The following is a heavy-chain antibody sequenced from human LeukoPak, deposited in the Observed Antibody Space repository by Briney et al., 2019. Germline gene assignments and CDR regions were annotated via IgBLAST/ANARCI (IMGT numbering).Heavy chain of an antibody. CDR1: IDSITSYY. V-gene: IGHV4-59*01. CDR2: IYHSGNT. CDR3: AREEGIAAAGALEY. J-gene: IGHJ4*02. Sequence: SETLSLTCSVPIDSITSYYWSWIRQPPGKGLEWIGFIYHSGNTNYNPSLATRVAMSVDTSKTQITLRLNSVTAADTAVYYCAREEGIAAAGALEYWGQGILVTVSS. D-gene: IGHD6-13*01.